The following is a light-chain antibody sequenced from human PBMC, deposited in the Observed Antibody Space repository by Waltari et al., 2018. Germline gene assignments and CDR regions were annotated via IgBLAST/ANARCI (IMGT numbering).Light chain of an antibody. Sequence: IQMTQSPSSLSASVGDRLSITCRDSQRVSKWVAWYQHKPGRAPTLLIYEASTLQSGVPSRFRGSGSGTDFTLTITDLQTEDSATYYCQQYNTFSPYTFGQGTKVEI. CDR2: EAS. J-gene: IGKJ2*01. CDR1: QRVSKW. V-gene: IGKV1-5*01. CDR3: QQYNTFSPYT.